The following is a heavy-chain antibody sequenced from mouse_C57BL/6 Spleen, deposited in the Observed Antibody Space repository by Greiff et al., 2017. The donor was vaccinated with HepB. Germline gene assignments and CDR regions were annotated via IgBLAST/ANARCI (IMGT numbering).Heavy chain of an antibody. J-gene: IGHJ2*01. Sequence: EVMLVESGGGLVKPGGSLKLSCAASGFTFSDYGMHWVRQAPEKGLEWVAYISSGSSTIYYADTVKGRFTISRDNAKNTLFLQMTSLRSEDTAMYYCARYYGSPFDYGGQGTTLTVSS. CDR2: ISSGSSTI. V-gene: IGHV5-17*01. CDR3: ARYYGSPFDY. D-gene: IGHD1-1*01. CDR1: GFTFSDYG.